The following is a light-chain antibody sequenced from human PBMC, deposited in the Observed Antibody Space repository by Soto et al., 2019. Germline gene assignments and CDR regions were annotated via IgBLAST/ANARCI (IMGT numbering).Light chain of an antibody. CDR2: DAS. V-gene: IGKV3D-15*01. Sequence: PATLSFHRKERATLSCRSSQSVSSYLAWYQQKPGQAPRLLIYDASNRATGIPARFSGSGSGTEFTLTISSLQSEDFVVYYCQQYNSWPPITFGEGRLLEVK. CDR1: QSVSSY. CDR3: QQYNSWPPIT. J-gene: IGKJ5*01.